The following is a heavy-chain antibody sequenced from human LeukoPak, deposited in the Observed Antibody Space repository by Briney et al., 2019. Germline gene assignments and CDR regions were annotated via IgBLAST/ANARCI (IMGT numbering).Heavy chain of an antibody. CDR1: GFTFSSYA. CDR3: ARERITMVRGVISYYYGMDV. CDR2: ISYDGSNK. Sequence: PGGSLRLSCAASGFTFSSYAMHWVRQAPGKGLEWVAVISYDGSNKYYADSVKGRFTVSRDNSQNTLYLQMNSLSSEDTAVYYCARERITMVRGVISYYYGMDVWGQGTTVTVSS. J-gene: IGHJ6*02. V-gene: IGHV3-30*14. D-gene: IGHD3-10*01.